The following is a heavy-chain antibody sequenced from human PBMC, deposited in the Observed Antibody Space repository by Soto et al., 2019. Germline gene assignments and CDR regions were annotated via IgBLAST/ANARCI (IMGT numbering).Heavy chain of an antibody. J-gene: IGHJ4*02. V-gene: IGHV4-34*01. Sequence: SETLSLTYAVYGGSFSGYYWSWIRQPPGKGLEWIGKINHSGSTNYNPSLKSRVTISVDTSKNQFSLKLSSVTAADTAVYYCATINDYDILTGYTYWGQGTLVTVSS. D-gene: IGHD3-9*01. CDR3: ATINDYDILTGYTY. CDR2: INHSGST. CDR1: GGSFSGYY.